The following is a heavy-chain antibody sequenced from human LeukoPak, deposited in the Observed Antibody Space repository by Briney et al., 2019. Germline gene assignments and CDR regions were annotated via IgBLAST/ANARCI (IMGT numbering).Heavy chain of an antibody. CDR1: GFTFSSYS. D-gene: IGHD3-10*01. CDR2: ISSGSGYT. CDR3: ARDGTSYGSGSYNYHYYYMDV. J-gene: IGHJ6*03. V-gene: IGHV3-21*01. Sequence: GESLRLSCAASGFTFSSYSMNWVRQAPGKGLEWVSSISSGSGYTYYTDSVKGRFTISRDNAKNSLYLQMDSLRADDTAVYYCARDGTSYGSGSYNYHYYYMDVWGKGTTVTVSS.